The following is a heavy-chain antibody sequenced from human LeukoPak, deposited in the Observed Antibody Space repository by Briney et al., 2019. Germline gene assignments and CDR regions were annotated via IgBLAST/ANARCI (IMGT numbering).Heavy chain of an antibody. CDR2: MNPNSGNT. D-gene: IGHD2-2*02. CDR3: ARGVLSFKYLKRPLNNWFDP. Sequence: ASVKVSCKASGYTFTSYDINWVRQATGQGLEWMGWMNPNSGNTGYAQKFQGRVTMTRNTSISTAYMELSSLRSEDTAVYYCARGVLSFKYLKRPLNNWFDPWGQGTLVTVSS. CDR1: GYTFTSYD. J-gene: IGHJ5*02. V-gene: IGHV1-8*01.